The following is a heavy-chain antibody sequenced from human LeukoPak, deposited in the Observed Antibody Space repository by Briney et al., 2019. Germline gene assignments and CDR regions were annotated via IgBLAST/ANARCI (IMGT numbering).Heavy chain of an antibody. D-gene: IGHD3-22*01. Sequence: GGSLRLSCAASGFTFSGSAMHWVPQASGKGLEWVGRIRSKANSYATAYAASVKGRFTISRDDSKNTAYLQMNSLKTEDTAVYYCTRSDDYDREAFDIWGQGTMVTVSS. J-gene: IGHJ3*02. V-gene: IGHV3-73*01. CDR1: GFTFSGSA. CDR3: TRSDDYDREAFDI. CDR2: IRSKANSYAT.